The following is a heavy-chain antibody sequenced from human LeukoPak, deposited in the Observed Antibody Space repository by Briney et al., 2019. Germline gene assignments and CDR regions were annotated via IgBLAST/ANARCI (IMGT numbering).Heavy chain of an antibody. Sequence: SETLSLTCTVSGXSISSSSYYWGWIRQPPGKGLEWIGSIYYSGSTYYNPSLKSRVTISVDTSKNQFSLKLSSVTAADTAVYYCARRGSSGWYSKWFDPWGQGTLVTVSS. CDR3: ARRGSSGWYSKWFDP. CDR1: GXSISSSSYY. V-gene: IGHV4-39*01. CDR2: IYYSGST. J-gene: IGHJ5*02. D-gene: IGHD6-19*01.